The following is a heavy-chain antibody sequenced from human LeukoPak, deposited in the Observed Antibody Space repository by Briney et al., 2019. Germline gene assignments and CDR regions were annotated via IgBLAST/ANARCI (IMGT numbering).Heavy chain of an antibody. J-gene: IGHJ4*02. CDR3: ARGPYYYDSSGYYVIGDY. V-gene: IGHV3-64*01. D-gene: IGHD3-22*01. CDR2: ISSNGGST. CDR1: GFTFSSYA. Sequence: GGSLRLSCAAPGFTFSSYAMHWVRQAPGKGLEYVSAISSNGGSTYYANSVKGRFTISRDNSKNTLYLQMGSLRAEDMAVYYCARGPYYYDSSGYYVIGDYWGQGTLVTVSS.